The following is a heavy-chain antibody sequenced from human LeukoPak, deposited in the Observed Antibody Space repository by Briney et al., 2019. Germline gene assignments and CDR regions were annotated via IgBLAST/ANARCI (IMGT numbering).Heavy chain of an antibody. CDR3: ARDAYSSSSFDY. Sequence: GGSLRLSCAASGFIFSSYTMNWVRQAPGKGLEWVSPITSSSNYIYYADSVKGRFTISRDNAKNSLFLQMNSLRSEDTAVYYCARDAYSSSSFDYWGQGTLVTVSS. CDR2: ITSSSNYI. CDR1: GFIFSSYT. V-gene: IGHV3-21*01. J-gene: IGHJ4*02. D-gene: IGHD6-19*01.